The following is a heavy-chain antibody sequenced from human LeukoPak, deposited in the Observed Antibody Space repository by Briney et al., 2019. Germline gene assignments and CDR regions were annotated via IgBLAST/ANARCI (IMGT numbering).Heavy chain of an antibody. V-gene: IGHV4-4*07. CDR3: ARPQGATAMVAFDI. D-gene: IGHD2-2*01. J-gene: IGHJ3*02. Sequence: SETLSLTCTVSGGSITTYYWNWIRQTAGRGLELVGRIYASGGANYNPSLRDRLTMSIDTSKNQFSLKLTSVTAADTAVYYCARPQGATAMVAFDIWGQGTMVTVSS. CDR2: IYASGGA. CDR1: GGSITTYY.